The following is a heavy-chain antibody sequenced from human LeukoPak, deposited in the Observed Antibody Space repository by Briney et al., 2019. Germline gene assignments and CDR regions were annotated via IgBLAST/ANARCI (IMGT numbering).Heavy chain of an antibody. CDR2: ISAYNGNT. J-gene: IGHJ4*02. D-gene: IGHD6-13*01. Sequence: ASVKASCKASGYTFTSYGISWVRQAPGQGLEWMGWISAYNGNTNYAQKLQGRVTMTTDTSTSTAYMELRSLGSDDTAVYYCARMSSSWPTFDYWGQGTLVTVSS. V-gene: IGHV1-18*01. CDR1: GYTFTSYG. CDR3: ARMSSSWPTFDY.